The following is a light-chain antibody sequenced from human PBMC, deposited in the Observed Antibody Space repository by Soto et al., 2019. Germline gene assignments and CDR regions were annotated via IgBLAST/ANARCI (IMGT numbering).Light chain of an antibody. V-gene: IGLV1-44*01. CDR1: SSNIGSNT. CDR3: AAWDDSLNGPV. J-gene: IGLJ2*01. Sequence: QSALTQPPSASGTPGQRVTISCSGSSSNIGSNTVNWYQQLPGTAPKLLIYSNNQRPSGVPDRFSGSKSGTSASLAISGLQSEDGADYYCAAWDDSLNGPVFGGGTQLTVL. CDR2: SNN.